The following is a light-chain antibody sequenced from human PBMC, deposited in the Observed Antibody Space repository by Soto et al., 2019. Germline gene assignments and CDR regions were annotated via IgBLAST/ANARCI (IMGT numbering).Light chain of an antibody. Sequence: QSALTQPASVSGSPGQSITISCTGTSSDIGGYNYVSWYQQHPGEAPKLMIYEVSNRPSGVSNRFSGSKSGNTASLTISGLQAEDEGCYFCSSHTTTSTLIFGGGTMLTVL. CDR3: SSHTTTSTLI. J-gene: IGLJ2*01. CDR2: EVS. V-gene: IGLV2-14*01. CDR1: SSDIGGYNY.